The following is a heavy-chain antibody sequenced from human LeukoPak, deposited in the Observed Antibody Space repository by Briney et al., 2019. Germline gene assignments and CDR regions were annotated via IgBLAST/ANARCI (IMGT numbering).Heavy chain of an antibody. D-gene: IGHD4-17*01. CDR3: ATGATVTPKGPFDY. J-gene: IGHJ4*02. CDR1: GGTFSSYA. V-gene: IGHV1-69*13. Sequence: SVKVSCKASGGTFSSYAISWVRQAPGQGLEWMGGTIPIFGTANYAQKFQGRVTITADESTSTAYMELSSLRSEDTAVYYCATGATVTPKGPFDYWGQGTLVTVSS. CDR2: TIPIFGTA.